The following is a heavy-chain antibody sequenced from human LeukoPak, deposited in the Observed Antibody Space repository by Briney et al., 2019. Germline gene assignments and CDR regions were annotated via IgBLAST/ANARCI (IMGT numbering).Heavy chain of an antibody. V-gene: IGHV3-30-3*01. Sequence: PGGSLRLSCAASGFTFSSYAMHWVRQAPGKGLEWVAVISYDGSNKYYADSVKGRFTISRDNSKNTLYLQMNSLRVDDTAVYFCAKEWRFSSSWYQYYFDYWGQGTLVTVSS. D-gene: IGHD6-13*01. CDR2: ISYDGSNK. CDR3: AKEWRFSSSWYQYYFDY. J-gene: IGHJ4*02. CDR1: GFTFSSYA.